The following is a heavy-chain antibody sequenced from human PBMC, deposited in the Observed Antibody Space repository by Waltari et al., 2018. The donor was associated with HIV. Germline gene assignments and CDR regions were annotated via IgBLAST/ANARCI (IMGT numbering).Heavy chain of an antibody. J-gene: IGHJ4*02. Sequence: QVQLQESGPGLVKPSETLSLICTVSGGSINNSYWAWIRQPPGKGLEWIGYIHYRGTTNYNPSLKSRVTISADTSQNQFSLNLNSVTAADTAVYYCAREVLIGVGVVIMDYWGQGTLVTVSS. CDR3: AREVLIGVGVVIMDY. D-gene: IGHD3-3*01. CDR2: IHYRGTT. CDR1: GGSINNSY. V-gene: IGHV4-59*01.